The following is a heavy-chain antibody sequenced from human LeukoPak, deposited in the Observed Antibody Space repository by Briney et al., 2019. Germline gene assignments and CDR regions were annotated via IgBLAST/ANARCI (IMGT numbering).Heavy chain of an antibody. CDR2: IYSGGST. D-gene: IGHD7-27*01. CDR1: GFTFSSNY. Sequence: PGGSLRLSCAASGFTFSSNYMSWVRQAPGKGLEWGSVIYSGGSTYYSDSVKGRFTISRDNSKNPPYLQMNSLRAEDTAVYYCAREPTGEFYYYYGMDVWGQGTTVTVSS. CDR3: AREPTGEFYYYYGMDV. J-gene: IGHJ6*02. V-gene: IGHV3-66*01.